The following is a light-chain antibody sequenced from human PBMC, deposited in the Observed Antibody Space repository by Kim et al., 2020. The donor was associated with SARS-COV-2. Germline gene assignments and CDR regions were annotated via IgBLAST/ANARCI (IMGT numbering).Light chain of an antibody. CDR2: GAS. CDR3: QQYGSSPLT. Sequence: SPGERATLSCRASQRVSSSYLAWYQQKPGQAPRLLIYGASSRATGIPDRFSGSGSGTDFTLTISRLEPEDFAVYYCQQYGSSPLTFGGGTKGDIK. CDR1: QRVSSSY. J-gene: IGKJ4*01. V-gene: IGKV3-20*01.